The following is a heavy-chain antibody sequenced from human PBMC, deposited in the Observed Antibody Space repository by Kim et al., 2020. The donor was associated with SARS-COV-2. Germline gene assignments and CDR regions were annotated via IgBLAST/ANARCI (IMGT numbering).Heavy chain of an antibody. V-gene: IGHV3-11*01. CDR1: GFIYSDYY. J-gene: IGHJ3*01. Sequence: GGSLRLSCAASGFIYSDYYMNWIRQAPGKGLEWVSSISNSGDTIDYADFVKGRFTISRDNAKKTLYLQMGSLSPEDTAVYYCARDSYRSGYYDAFDVWGQGTMVTVSS. D-gene: IGHD5-18*01. CDR3: ARDSYRSGYYDAFDV. CDR2: ISNSGDTI.